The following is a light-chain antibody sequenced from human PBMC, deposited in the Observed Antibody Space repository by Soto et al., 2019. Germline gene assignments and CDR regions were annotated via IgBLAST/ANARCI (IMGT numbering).Light chain of an antibody. Sequence: DIQMTQSPSSLSASVGDRVTITCRASQGISTYLVWYQQRQGRAPKLLIYDASSLLNGVPSRFSSSGSGKDFTLTISSLQPEAFANYCCQQSYRTPYTFGQGTKLE. CDR1: QGISTY. CDR3: QQSYRTPYT. V-gene: IGKV1-39*01. J-gene: IGKJ2*01. CDR2: DAS.